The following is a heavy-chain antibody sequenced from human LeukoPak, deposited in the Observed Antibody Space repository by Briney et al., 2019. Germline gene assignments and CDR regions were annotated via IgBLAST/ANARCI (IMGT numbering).Heavy chain of an antibody. CDR3: AREVYGDYVIDY. V-gene: IGHV4-34*01. J-gene: IGHJ4*02. CDR1: GGSFSGYY. D-gene: IGHD4-17*01. Sequence: PSETLSLTCAVYGGSFSGYYWSWIRQPPGKGLEWIGEINHSGSTNYNPSLKSRVTISVDTSKNQFSLKLSSVTAADTAVYYCAREVYGDYVIDYWGQGTLVTVSS. CDR2: INHSGST.